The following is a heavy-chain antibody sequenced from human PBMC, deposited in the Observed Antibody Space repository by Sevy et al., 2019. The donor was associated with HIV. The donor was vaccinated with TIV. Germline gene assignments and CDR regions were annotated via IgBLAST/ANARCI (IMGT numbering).Heavy chain of an antibody. J-gene: IGHJ4*02. D-gene: IGHD3-22*01. CDR2: ISYDGSNK. CDR1: GFTFSSYG. Sequence: GESLKISCAASGFTFSSYGMHWVRQAPGKGLEWVAVISYDGSNKYYADSVKGRFTISRDNSKNTLYLQMNSLRAEDTAVYYCAKVGGYYYDSSGYYGWGQGTLVTVSS. V-gene: IGHV3-30*18. CDR3: AKVGGYYYDSSGYYG.